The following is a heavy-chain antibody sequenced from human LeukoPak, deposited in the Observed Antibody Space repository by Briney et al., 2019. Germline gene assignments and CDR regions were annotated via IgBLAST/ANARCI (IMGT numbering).Heavy chain of an antibody. Sequence: GGSLRLSCAASGFTFSSYWMSWVRQAPGKGPEWVANIKGDGSENAYVDSVKGRFTISRDNAKNSLYLQMNSLRAEDTAIYYCTRDPQWDRSDCWGQGTLVTVSS. CDR3: TRDPQWDRSDC. V-gene: IGHV3-7*01. CDR1: GFTFSSYW. CDR2: IKGDGSEN. J-gene: IGHJ4*02. D-gene: IGHD1-26*01.